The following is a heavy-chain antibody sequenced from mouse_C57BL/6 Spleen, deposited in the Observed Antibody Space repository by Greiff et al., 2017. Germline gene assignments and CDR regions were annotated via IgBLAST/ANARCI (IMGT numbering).Heavy chain of an antibody. J-gene: IGHJ2*01. CDR2: IDPENGDT. CDR3: TTGITTVRFDY. V-gene: IGHV14-4*01. Sequence: VQLKESGAELVRPGASVKLSCTASGFNIKDDYMHWVKQRPEQGLEWIGWIDPENGDTEYASKFQGKATITADTSSNTAYLQLSSLTSEDTAVYYCTTGITTVRFDYWGQGTTLTVSS. D-gene: IGHD1-1*01. CDR1: GFNIKDDY.